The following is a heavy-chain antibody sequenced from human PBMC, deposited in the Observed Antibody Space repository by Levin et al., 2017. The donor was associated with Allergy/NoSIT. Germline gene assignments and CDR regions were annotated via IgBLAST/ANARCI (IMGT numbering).Heavy chain of an antibody. Sequence: SGPTLVKPTQTLTLTCTFSGFSLSTSGVGVGWIRQPPGKALEWLALIYGDDDKRYSPSLKSRLTITKDTSKNQVVLTMTNMDPVDTATYYCAHQLWSGYYFDYWGQGTLVTVSS. CDR1: GFSLSTSGVG. CDR3: AHQLWSGYYFDY. CDR2: IYGDDDK. D-gene: IGHD3-3*01. J-gene: IGHJ4*02. V-gene: IGHV2-5*02.